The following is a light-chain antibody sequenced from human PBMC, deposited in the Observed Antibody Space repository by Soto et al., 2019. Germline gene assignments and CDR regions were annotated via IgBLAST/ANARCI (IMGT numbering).Light chain of an antibody. CDR2: GNS. CDR3: KSYDSSLSGSVV. V-gene: IGLV1-40*01. Sequence: QYALTQPPSVSGAPGQRVTISCTGSSSNIGAGYDVHWYQQLPGTAPKLLIYGNSNRPSGVPDRFSGSKSGTSASLAITGLQAEYEADYYCKSYDSSLSGSVVFGGGTKLTVL. CDR1: SSNIGAGYD. J-gene: IGLJ2*01.